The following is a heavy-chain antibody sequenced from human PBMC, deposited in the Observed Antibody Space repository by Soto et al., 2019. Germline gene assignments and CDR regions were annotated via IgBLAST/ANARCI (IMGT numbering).Heavy chain of an antibody. D-gene: IGHD5-18*01. CDR2: INPSGGST. CDR3: ASDTAMAYWFDP. J-gene: IGHJ5*02. V-gene: IGHV1-46*01. CDR1: GYSFTSHY. Sequence: ASVKVSCKAIGYSFTSHYMHWVRQAPGQGLEWMGIINPSGGSTSYAQKFQGRVTITTDTSTSTAYMELSSLRSEDTAVYYCASDTAMAYWFDPWAREPWSPSPQ.